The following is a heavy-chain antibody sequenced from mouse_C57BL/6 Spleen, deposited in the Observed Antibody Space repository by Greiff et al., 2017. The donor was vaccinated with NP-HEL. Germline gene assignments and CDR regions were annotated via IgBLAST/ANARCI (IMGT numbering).Heavy chain of an antibody. CDR1: GYTFTSYW. V-gene: IGHV1-50*01. CDR3: ARGDHEAMDY. Sequence: QVQLQQPGAELVKPGASVKLSCKASGYTFTSYWMQWVKPRPGQGLEWIGEIDPSDSYTNYNQKFKGKATLTVDTSSSTAYMQLSSLTSEDSAVYYCARGDHEAMDYWGQGTSVTVSS. CDR2: IDPSDSYT. J-gene: IGHJ4*01.